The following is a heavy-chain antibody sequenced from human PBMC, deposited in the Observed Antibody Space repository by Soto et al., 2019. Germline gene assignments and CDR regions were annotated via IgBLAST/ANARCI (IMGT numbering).Heavy chain of an antibody. CDR3: AKDQGSSWYEIDY. J-gene: IGHJ4*02. CDR2: IYGDGST. V-gene: IGHV3-NL1*01. Sequence: QPGGSLRLSCAASGFTFSSYGMHWVRQAPGKGLEWVSVIYGDGSTYYADSVKGRFTISRDSSKNTLYIQMNSLRAEDTAVYYCAKDQGSSWYEIDYWGQGTLVTVSS. CDR1: GFTFSSYG. D-gene: IGHD6-13*01.